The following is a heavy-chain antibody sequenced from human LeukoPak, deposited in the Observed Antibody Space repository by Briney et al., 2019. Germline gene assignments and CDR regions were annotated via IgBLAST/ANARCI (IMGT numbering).Heavy chain of an antibody. J-gene: IGHJ6*03. CDR1: GGTFSSYA. D-gene: IGHD3-10*01. Sequence: GASVKVSCKASGGTFSSYAISWVRQAPGQGLEWMGGIIPIFGTANYAQKFQGRVTITADKSTSTAYMELSSLRAEDTAVYYCARDLEEVRGERFYYYYMDVWGKGTTVTISS. V-gene: IGHV1-69*06. CDR3: ARDLEEVRGERFYYYYMDV. CDR2: IIPIFGTA.